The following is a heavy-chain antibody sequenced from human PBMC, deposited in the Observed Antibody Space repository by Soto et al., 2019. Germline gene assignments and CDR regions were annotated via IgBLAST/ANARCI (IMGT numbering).Heavy chain of an antibody. CDR1: GYTFSGFY. CDR2: INPNSGGT. V-gene: IGHV1-2*02. Sequence: ASVKVSCKASGYTFSGFYMHWGRQAPGQGLGWMVWINPNSGGTKSAEKCQGRVTMTRDTSISTAYMELSRLTSDDTAVYYCASAAVTGTAGLDFWGQGTQVTV. J-gene: IGHJ4*02. D-gene: IGHD6-19*01. CDR3: ASAAVTGTAGLDF.